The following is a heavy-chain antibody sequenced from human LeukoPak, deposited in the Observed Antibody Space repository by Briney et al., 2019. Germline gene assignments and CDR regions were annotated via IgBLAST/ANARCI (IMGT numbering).Heavy chain of an antibody. CDR1: GFTFDDFA. Sequence: SLRLSCAASGFTFDDFAMHWVRQAPGKGLEWVSGISSNSAYIGYADSVKGRFTISRDNAKNSLYLQMNSLRPEDTALYFCAKIPDAAGSTDGFDIWGQGTMVTVSS. CDR3: AKIPDAAGSTDGFDI. J-gene: IGHJ3*02. D-gene: IGHD6-13*01. CDR2: ISSNSAYI. V-gene: IGHV3-9*01.